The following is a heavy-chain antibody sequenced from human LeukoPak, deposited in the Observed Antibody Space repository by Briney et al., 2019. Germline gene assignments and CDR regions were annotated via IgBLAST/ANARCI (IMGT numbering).Heavy chain of an antibody. CDR1: RGSISSYY. J-gene: IGHJ4*02. CDR3: ARGRITIFGVVTPHFDY. Sequence: SETLSLTCTVSRGSISSYYWSWIRQPPGKGLEWIGYIDNSGSTNSNPSLKSRVATSVDTSKNEFSLKLSSVTAADTAVYYCARGRITIFGVVTPHFDYWGQGTLVTVSS. D-gene: IGHD3-3*01. CDR2: IDNSGST. V-gene: IGHV4-59*01.